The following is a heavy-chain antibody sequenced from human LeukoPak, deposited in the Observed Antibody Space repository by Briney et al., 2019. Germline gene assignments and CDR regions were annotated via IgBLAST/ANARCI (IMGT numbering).Heavy chain of an antibody. Sequence: SETLSLTCAVYGGSFSGYYWSWIRQPPGKGLEWIGEINHSGSTNYNPSLKSRVTISVDTSKNQFSLKLSSVTAADTAVYYCARGFGRWFGGSRSDNWFDPWGQGTLVTVSS. CDR2: INHSGST. CDR1: GGSFSGYY. V-gene: IGHV4-34*01. D-gene: IGHD3-10*01. CDR3: ARGFGRWFGGSRSDNWFDP. J-gene: IGHJ5*02.